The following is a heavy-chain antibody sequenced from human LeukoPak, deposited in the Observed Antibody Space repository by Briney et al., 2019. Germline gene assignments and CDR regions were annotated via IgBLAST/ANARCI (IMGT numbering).Heavy chain of an antibody. CDR2: INHSGST. D-gene: IGHD4-17*01. Sequence: PSETLSLTYAVYGGSFSGYYWSWIRQPPGKGLEWIGEINHSGSTNYNPSLKSRVTISVDTSKNQFSLKLSSVTAADTAVYYCARDGDFNPTVPFDIWGQGTMVTVSS. CDR1: GGSFSGYY. CDR3: ARDGDFNPTVPFDI. V-gene: IGHV4-34*01. J-gene: IGHJ3*02.